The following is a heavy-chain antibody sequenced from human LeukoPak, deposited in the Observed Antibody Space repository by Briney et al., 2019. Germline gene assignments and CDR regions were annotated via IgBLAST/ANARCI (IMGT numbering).Heavy chain of an antibody. Sequence: GGSLRLSCAASGFTFSSYAMSWVRQAPGKGLEWVSAISGSGGSTHYADSVKGRFTISRDNSKNTLYLQMNSLRAEDTAVYYCAKNTLRGYSYGLDYWGQGTLVTVSS. CDR2: ISGSGGST. D-gene: IGHD5-18*01. CDR3: AKNTLRGYSYGLDY. J-gene: IGHJ4*02. V-gene: IGHV3-23*01. CDR1: GFTFSSYA.